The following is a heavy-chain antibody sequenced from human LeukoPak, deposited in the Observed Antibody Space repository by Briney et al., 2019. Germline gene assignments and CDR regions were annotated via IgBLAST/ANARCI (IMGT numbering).Heavy chain of an antibody. CDR3: AVLGKDSNNYLTGFDY. CDR1: GFTFSSYS. J-gene: IGHJ4*02. Sequence: GGSLRLSCAASGFTFSSYSMNWVRQAPGKGLEWVSSISSSSSYIYYADSVKGRFTISRDNAKNSLYLQMNSLRVEDTAVYYCAVLGKDSNNYLTGFDYWGQGTLVTVSS. D-gene: IGHD2/OR15-2a*01. V-gene: IGHV3-21*01. CDR2: ISSSSSYI.